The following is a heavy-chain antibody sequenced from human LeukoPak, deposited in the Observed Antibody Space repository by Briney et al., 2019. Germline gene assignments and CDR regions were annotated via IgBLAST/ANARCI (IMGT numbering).Heavy chain of an antibody. V-gene: IGHV3-53*01. D-gene: IGHD1/OR15-1a*01. CDR2: IYSGGST. CDR3: ARGQNIPA. Sequence: GGSLRLSCAAYGFIVSSNYMNWVRQAPGKGLEWVGDIYSGGSTYFADSVKARFTISRDNSKNTLYLQMNSLRAEDTAVYYCARGQNIPAWGQGTLVTVFS. J-gene: IGHJ5*02. CDR1: GFIVSSNY.